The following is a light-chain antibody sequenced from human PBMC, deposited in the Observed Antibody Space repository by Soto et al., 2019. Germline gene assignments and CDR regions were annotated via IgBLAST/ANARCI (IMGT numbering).Light chain of an antibody. CDR3: QQRHMWPIT. Sequence: EVVLTQSPVTLSLSPGERATLSCRASQSFRGLLAWYQQKPGQAPRLLIYDAYNRATGIPPRFSGSGSGTDFTLNISSLEPEESAVYYCQQRHMWPITFGQGTRLEIK. J-gene: IGKJ5*01. V-gene: IGKV3-11*01. CDR1: QSFRGL. CDR2: DAY.